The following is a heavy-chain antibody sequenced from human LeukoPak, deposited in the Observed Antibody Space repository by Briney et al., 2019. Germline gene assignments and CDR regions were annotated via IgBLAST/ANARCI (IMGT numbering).Heavy chain of an antibody. J-gene: IGHJ6*03. Sequence: ASVKVSCKASGYTFTSYGISWVRQAPGQGLEWMGWISAYNGNTNYAQKLQGRVTITTDTSTSTAYMELRSLRSDDTAVYYCASNTHSSSWYPYYYYYMDVWGKGTTVTVSS. V-gene: IGHV1-18*01. CDR1: GYTFTSYG. D-gene: IGHD6-13*01. CDR3: ASNTHSSSWYPYYYYYMDV. CDR2: ISAYNGNT.